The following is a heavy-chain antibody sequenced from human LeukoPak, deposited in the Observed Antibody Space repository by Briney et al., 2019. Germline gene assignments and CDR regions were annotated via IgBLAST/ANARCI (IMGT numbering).Heavy chain of an antibody. CDR2: VYNRESI. CDR1: GGSINGYY. Sequence: SETLSLTCTVSGGSINGYYWSWIRQPAGKGLEWIGRVYNRESINYNPSLKSRVTMSIDTSKNQFYLKLNSVTAAGTAVYYCARDRSSSYTRDWFDPWGQGALVTVSS. J-gene: IGHJ5*02. D-gene: IGHD2-2*01. V-gene: IGHV4-4*07. CDR3: ARDRSSSYTRDWFDP.